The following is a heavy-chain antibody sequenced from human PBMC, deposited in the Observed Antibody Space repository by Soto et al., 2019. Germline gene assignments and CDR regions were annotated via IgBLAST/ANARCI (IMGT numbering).Heavy chain of an antibody. J-gene: IGHJ6*02. CDR3: AKRFYSSSRNRAHPYYYYYYGMDV. Sequence: GGSLRLSCAASGFTFSSYGMHWVRQAPGKGLEWVAVISYDGSNKYYADSVKGRFTISRDNSKNTLYLQMNSLRAEDTAVYYFAKRFYSSSRNRAHPYYYYYYGMDVWGQGTTVTVSS. D-gene: IGHD6-13*01. CDR1: GFTFSSYG. CDR2: ISYDGSNK. V-gene: IGHV3-30*18.